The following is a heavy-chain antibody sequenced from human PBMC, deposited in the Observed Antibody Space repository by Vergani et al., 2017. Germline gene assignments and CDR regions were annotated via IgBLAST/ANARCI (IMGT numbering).Heavy chain of an antibody. D-gene: IGHD4-11*01. V-gene: IGHV4-4*07. Sequence: QVQLQESGPGLVKPSETLSLTCTVSGGSISSYYWSWIRQPAGKGLEWIGRIYTSGSTNYNPSLKSRVTMSVDTSKNQFSLKLSSVTAADTAVYYCARERCGLPPSYYYYYYMDVWGKGTTVTVSS. CDR2: IYTSGST. CDR3: ARERCGLPPSYYYYYYMDV. CDR1: GGSISSYY. J-gene: IGHJ6*03.